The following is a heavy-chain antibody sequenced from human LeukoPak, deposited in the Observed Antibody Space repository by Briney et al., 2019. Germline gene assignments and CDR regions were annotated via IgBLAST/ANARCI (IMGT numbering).Heavy chain of an antibody. Sequence: PSETLSLTCTVSGGSISSYYCGWIRQPAGKGLEWIGRIYTSGSTNYNPSLKSRVTMSVDTSKNQFSLRLSSVTAADTAVYYCARSTGTTIFIDYWGQGTLVTVSS. CDR1: GGSISSYY. D-gene: IGHD1-26*01. CDR2: IYTSGST. J-gene: IGHJ4*02. V-gene: IGHV4-4*07. CDR3: ARSTGTTIFIDY.